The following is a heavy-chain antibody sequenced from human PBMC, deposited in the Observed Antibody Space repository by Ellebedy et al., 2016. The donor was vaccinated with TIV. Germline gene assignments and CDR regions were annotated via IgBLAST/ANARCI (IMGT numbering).Heavy chain of an antibody. CDR2: ISYDRSNK. CDR3: AKLHTATLDY. Sequence: GESLKISCAASGFTFSSYGMHWVRQAPGKGLEWVAVISYDRSNKYYADSVKGRFTISRDNSKNTLYLQMNSLRAEDTAVYYCAKLHTATLDYWGQGTLVTVSS. D-gene: IGHD5-18*01. J-gene: IGHJ4*02. V-gene: IGHV3-30*18. CDR1: GFTFSSYG.